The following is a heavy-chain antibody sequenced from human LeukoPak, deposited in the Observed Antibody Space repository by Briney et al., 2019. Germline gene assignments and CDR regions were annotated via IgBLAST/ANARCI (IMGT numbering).Heavy chain of an antibody. Sequence: PGGSLRLSCTASGFTFDDYGMSWVRHAPGKGLEWVSGISLNGGSSGYADSVKGRFTISRDNAKNSLYLQMNSLRVEDTAVYYCAKVAKYYYGSETYYFFEHWGQGTPVTASS. CDR3: AKVAKYYYGSETYYFFEH. V-gene: IGHV3-20*04. J-gene: IGHJ4*02. CDR1: GFTFDDYG. CDR2: ISLNGGSS. D-gene: IGHD3-10*01.